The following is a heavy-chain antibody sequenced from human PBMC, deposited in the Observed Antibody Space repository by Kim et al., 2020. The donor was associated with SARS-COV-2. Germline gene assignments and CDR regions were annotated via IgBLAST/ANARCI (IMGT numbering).Heavy chain of an antibody. V-gene: IGHV1-2*06. CDR1: GYTFTGYY. D-gene: IGHD3-3*01. Sequence: ASVKVSCKASGYTFTGYYMHWVRQAPGQGLEWMGRINPNSGGTNYAQKFQGRVTMTRDTSISTAYMELSRLRSDDTAVYYCARAARPPLRFLEWLPFDYWGQGTLVTVSS. J-gene: IGHJ4*02. CDR3: ARAARPPLRFLEWLPFDY. CDR2: INPNSGGT.